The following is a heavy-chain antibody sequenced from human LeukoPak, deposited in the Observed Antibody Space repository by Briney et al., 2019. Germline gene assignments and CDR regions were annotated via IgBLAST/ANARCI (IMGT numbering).Heavy chain of an antibody. V-gene: IGHV3-7*03. CDR1: GFTFSSYW. Sequence: GGSLRLSCAASGFTFSSYWMSWVRQAPGKGLEWVANIKQDGSEKYYVDSVKGRFTISRDNAKNSLYLQMNSLRAEDTAVYYCAGVFKRWLHSRWFDPWGQGTLVTVSS. CDR2: IKQDGSEK. J-gene: IGHJ5*02. CDR3: AGVFKRWLHSRWFDP. D-gene: IGHD5-24*01.